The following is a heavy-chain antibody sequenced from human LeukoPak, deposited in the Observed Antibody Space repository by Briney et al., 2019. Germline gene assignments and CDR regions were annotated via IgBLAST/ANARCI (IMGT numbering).Heavy chain of an antibody. CDR1: GGSIRSSSYY. CDR2: IYYTGAT. D-gene: IGHD5-18*01. J-gene: IGHJ5*02. Sequence: SETLSLTCSVSGGSIRSSSYYWAWVRQPPGKGLEWTGSIYYTGATYYNPSLNSRVTISLDASKNEFSLKLSSMTAADTAVYYCARGVSYRVQLWSSNWFDPWGQGTLVTVSS. CDR3: ARGVSYRVQLWSSNWFDP. V-gene: IGHV4-39*07.